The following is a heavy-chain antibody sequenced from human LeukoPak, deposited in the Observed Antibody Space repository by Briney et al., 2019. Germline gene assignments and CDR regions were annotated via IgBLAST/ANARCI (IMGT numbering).Heavy chain of an antibody. V-gene: IGHV3-30*02. CDR2: IRYDGTNK. Sequence: GGSLRLSCAASAFTFRTYGMHWVRQAPGKGLEWVAFIRYDGTNKYYADSVKGRFTISRDNSKNTLYLQMNSLRAEDTAVYYCAKDRYGSGSLIDYWGQGTLVTVSS. CDR3: AKDRYGSGSLIDY. D-gene: IGHD3-10*01. CDR1: AFTFRTYG. J-gene: IGHJ4*02.